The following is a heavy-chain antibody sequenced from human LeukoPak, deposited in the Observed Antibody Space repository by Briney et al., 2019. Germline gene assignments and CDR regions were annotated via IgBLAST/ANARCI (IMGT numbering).Heavy chain of an antibody. Sequence: SETLSLTCTVSGGSISSGGYSWNWIRQPPGKGLEWIGYIYHSGSTYYNPSLKSRVTMSLDGSKNHFSLNLSSVTAADTVVYYCARDQAHYYGSGSYNNWFDPWGQGTLVTVSS. J-gene: IGHJ5*02. D-gene: IGHD3-10*01. CDR2: IYHSGST. CDR3: ARDQAHYYGSGSYNNWFDP. CDR1: GGSISSGGYS. V-gene: IGHV4-30-2*01.